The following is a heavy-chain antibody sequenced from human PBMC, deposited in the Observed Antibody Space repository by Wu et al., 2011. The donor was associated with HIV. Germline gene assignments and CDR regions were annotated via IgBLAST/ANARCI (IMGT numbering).Heavy chain of an antibody. V-gene: IGHV1-69*14. CDR2: SSLCLVQ. J-gene: IGHJ4*02. CDR3: ARDFGGDEDS. D-gene: IGHD2-21*01. CDR1: EAPSTAMV. Sequence: QVQLVQSGAEVKKPGVLGEGLPARLLEAPSTAMVSVGCDRPLDKGLSGWEGSSLCLVQQSTHRSFQGRVTITADKSTSTAYMELSSLRSEDTAVYYCARDFGGDEDSWGQGTLVTVSS.